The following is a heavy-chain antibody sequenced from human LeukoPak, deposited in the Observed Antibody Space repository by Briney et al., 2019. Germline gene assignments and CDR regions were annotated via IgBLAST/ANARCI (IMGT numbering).Heavy chain of an antibody. CDR1: GFTFSTYF. V-gene: IGHV3-74*01. CDR3: VRDLDFKLDY. CDR2: IKTDGSSP. J-gene: IGHJ4*02. Sequence: TGGSLRLSCAASGFTFSTYFMHWVRQAPGKGLVWVSRIKTDGSSPNYADSVKGRFTISRDNAKNTLFLQMNSLRAEDTAVYYCVRDLDFKLDYWGQGILVTVSS.